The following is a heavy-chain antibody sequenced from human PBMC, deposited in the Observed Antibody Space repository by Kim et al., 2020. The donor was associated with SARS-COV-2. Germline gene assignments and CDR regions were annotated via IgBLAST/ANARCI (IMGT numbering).Heavy chain of an antibody. CDR2: INHDGDGT. CDR1: GFTFSDYD. V-gene: IGHV3-7*03. J-gene: IGHJ4*02. D-gene: IGHD6-13*01. Sequence: GGSLRLSCAASGFTFSDYDMGWARQAPGKGLEWVSNINHDGDGTSYVDSVKGRFTIFRDNSKNSLFLQMNSLRVEDTAVYYCVRDGTEDGVDYWGQGTLVTVSS. CDR3: VRDGTEDGVDY.